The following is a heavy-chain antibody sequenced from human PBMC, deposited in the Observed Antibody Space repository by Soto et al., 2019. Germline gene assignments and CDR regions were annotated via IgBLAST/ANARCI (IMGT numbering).Heavy chain of an antibody. Sequence: PGGSLRLSCAASGFTVSSNYMSWVRQAPGKGLEWVSHITTDGGSTNYADSVKGRFTISRDNAKDTLYLYMSSLRVDDTAVYYCARDRDIVGASPLAYWGQGALVTVSS. CDR2: ITTDGGST. D-gene: IGHD1-26*01. CDR3: ARDRDIVGASPLAY. J-gene: IGHJ4*02. CDR1: GFTVSSNY. V-gene: IGHV3-74*01.